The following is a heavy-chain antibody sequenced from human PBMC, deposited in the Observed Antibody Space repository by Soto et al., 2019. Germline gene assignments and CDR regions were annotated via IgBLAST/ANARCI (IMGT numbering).Heavy chain of an antibody. V-gene: IGHV1-69*12. J-gene: IGHJ6*04. CDR3: ATGGWATAKVRYYGRDV. CDR1: GGTFSSYA. CDR2: VIPIFGTA. Sequence: QVQLVQSGAEVKKPWSSVKVSCKASGGTFSSYAISLLRQAPGQGLEWMGGVIPIFGTANYAQKFQGRGTITADESTSTAYMELSSLRSEDTAVYYCATGGWATAKVRYYGRDVWGEGTTVTVSS. D-gene: IGHD5-18*01.